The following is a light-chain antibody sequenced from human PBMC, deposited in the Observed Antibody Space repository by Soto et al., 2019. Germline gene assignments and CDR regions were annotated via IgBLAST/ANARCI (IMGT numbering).Light chain of an antibody. V-gene: IGKV1-33*01. Sequence: DIQMTQSPSSLSASVGDRVTITCQASQGINNYLNWYQQKPGKPPKLLIYDASNLEAGVPSRFSGSGSGTDFTFSITSLQPEGVATYYCQQYESLPPRFGPGTTVEIK. CDR2: DAS. CDR3: QQYESLPPR. CDR1: QGINNY. J-gene: IGKJ3*01.